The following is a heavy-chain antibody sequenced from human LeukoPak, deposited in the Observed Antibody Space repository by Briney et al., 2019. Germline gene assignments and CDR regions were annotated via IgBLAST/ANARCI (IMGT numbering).Heavy chain of an antibody. CDR1: VYTFTSYD. CDR3: ARGRRAAGYYYYMDV. J-gene: IGHJ6*03. CDR2: MNPNSGNT. Sequence: GSVKVSCKASVYTFTSYDINWVRQATGQGLEWMGWMNPNSGNTGYAQKFQGRVTMTRNTSISTAYMELSSLRSEDTAVYYCARGRRAAGYYYYMDVWGKGTTVTVSS. V-gene: IGHV1-8*01. D-gene: IGHD6-13*01.